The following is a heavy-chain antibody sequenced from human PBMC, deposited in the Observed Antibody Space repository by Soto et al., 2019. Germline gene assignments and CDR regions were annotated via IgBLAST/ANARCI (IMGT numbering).Heavy chain of an antibody. J-gene: IGHJ4*02. Sequence: PSETLSLTCTVPGASISGGDYYWTWIRQPPGKGLEWIGSIYYTGNTYSNPSLESRLSISVDPSNNQFALRLTSVTAADTAIYYCARATYDSSTYYLDYWGQGTLVTVSS. CDR2: IYYTGNT. CDR1: GASISGGDYY. CDR3: ARATYDSSTYYLDY. V-gene: IGHV4-30-4*01. D-gene: IGHD3-22*01.